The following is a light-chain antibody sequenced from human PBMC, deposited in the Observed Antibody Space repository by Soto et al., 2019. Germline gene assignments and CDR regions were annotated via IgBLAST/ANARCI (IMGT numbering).Light chain of an antibody. CDR1: NIGSKS. CDR2: DDS. V-gene: IGLV3-21*02. Sequence: SYELTQPPSVSVAPGQTARITCGGKNIGSKSVHWYQQKPGQAPVLVVYDDSDRPSGIPDRFSGSNSGNTATLTISRVEAGDEADYYCQVWDSSSDHYDFGTGTKVTVL. J-gene: IGLJ1*01. CDR3: QVWDSSSDHYD.